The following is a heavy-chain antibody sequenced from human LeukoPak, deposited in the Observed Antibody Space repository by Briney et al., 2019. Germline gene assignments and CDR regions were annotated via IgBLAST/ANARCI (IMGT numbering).Heavy chain of an antibody. J-gene: IGHJ4*02. Sequence: GGSLRLSCAVSGFTFSSYSMTWVRQAPGKGLEWVSYISSTSSTVYYADSVKGRFTVSRDNSKNTLYLQMNSLRAEDTAVYYCAKFISSSWRGFDYWGQGTLVTVSS. D-gene: IGHD6-13*01. CDR2: ISSTSSTV. V-gene: IGHV3-48*01. CDR3: AKFISSSWRGFDY. CDR1: GFTFSSYS.